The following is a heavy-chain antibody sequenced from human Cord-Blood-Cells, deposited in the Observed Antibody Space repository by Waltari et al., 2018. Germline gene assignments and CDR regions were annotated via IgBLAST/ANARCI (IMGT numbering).Heavy chain of an antibody. D-gene: IGHD7-27*01. CDR2: ISYDGSNK. CDR3: AKGATGDFDY. V-gene: IGHV3-30*18. J-gene: IGHJ4*02. CDR1: GFTFSSYG. Sequence: QVQLVESGGGVVQPGRSLRLSCAASGFTFSSYGRTWVRQAPGKGLEWVAVISYDGSNKYYADSVKGRFTISRDNSKNTLYLQMNSLRAEDTAVYYCAKGATGDFDYWGQGTLVTVSS.